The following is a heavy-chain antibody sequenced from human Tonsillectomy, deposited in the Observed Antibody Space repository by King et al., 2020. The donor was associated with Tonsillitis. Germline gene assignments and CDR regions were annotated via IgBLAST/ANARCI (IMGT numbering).Heavy chain of an antibody. CDR1: GYTFTSYH. D-gene: IGHD5-12*01. J-gene: IGHJ4*02. V-gene: IGHV1-46*01. CDR2: INPSGGST. Sequence: IQLVQSGAEVKKPGASVKVSCKASGYTFTSYHMHWVRQAPGQGLEWMGIINPSGGSTSYAQKFQGRVTMTRDTSTSTVYMELSNLRSEDKAVYYCPRHPGPPQDSGRHHNPGGYFDYGGQGPLVTVSP. CDR3: PRHPGPPQDSGRHHNPGGYFDY.